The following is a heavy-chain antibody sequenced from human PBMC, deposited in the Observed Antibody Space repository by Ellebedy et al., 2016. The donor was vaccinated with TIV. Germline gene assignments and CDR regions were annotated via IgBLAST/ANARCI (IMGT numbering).Heavy chain of an antibody. V-gene: IGHV3-33*08. CDR2: IWYDGSNK. Sequence: GESLKISCAASGFTFSSYSMNWVRQAPGKGLEWVAVIWYDGSNKYYADSVKGRFTISRDNSKNTLYLQMNSLRAEDTAVYYCARAAVTAYYYYGMDVWGQGPRSPSP. CDR3: ARAAVTAYYYYGMDV. J-gene: IGHJ6*02. CDR1: GFTFSSYS. D-gene: IGHD4-11*01.